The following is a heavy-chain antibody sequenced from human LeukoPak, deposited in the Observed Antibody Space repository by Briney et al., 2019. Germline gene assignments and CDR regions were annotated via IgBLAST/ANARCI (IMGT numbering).Heavy chain of an antibody. CDR1: GFTFSDYY. CDR3: ASRGSGRWLVYYMDV. D-gene: IGHD6-19*01. Sequence: GGSLRLSCAASGFTFSDYYMSWIRQAPGKGLEWVSYISSSGSTIYYADSVKGRFTISRDNAKNSLYLQMISLRAEDTAVYYCASRGSGRWLVYYMDVWGKGTTVTVSS. CDR2: ISSSGSTI. J-gene: IGHJ6*03. V-gene: IGHV3-11*01.